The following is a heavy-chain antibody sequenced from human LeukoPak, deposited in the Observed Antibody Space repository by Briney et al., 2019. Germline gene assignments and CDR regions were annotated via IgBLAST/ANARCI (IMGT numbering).Heavy chain of an antibody. D-gene: IGHD3-22*01. V-gene: IGHV3-53*01. CDR2: IYSGGST. CDR3: ARPERSSGSIPPRD. CDR1: GFTVSSNY. Sequence: GGSLRLSCAASGFTVSSNYMSWVRQAPGKGLEWVSVIYSGGSTYYADSVKGRFTISRDSSKNTLYLQMNSLRAEDTAVYYCARPERSSGSIPPRDWGQGTLVTVSS. J-gene: IGHJ4*02.